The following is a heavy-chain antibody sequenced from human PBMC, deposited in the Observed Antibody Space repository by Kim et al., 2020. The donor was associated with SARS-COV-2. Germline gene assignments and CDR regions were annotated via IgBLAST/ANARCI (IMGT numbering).Heavy chain of an antibody. Sequence: GGSLRLSCAASGFTFSSYGMHWVRQAPGKGLEWVAVISYDGSNKYYADSVKGRFTISRDNSKNTLYLQMNSLRAEDTAVYYCAKDGGFHSFDYWGQGTLVTVSS. CDR3: AKDGGFHSFDY. CDR1: GFTFSSYG. V-gene: IGHV3-30*18. J-gene: IGHJ4*02. D-gene: IGHD2-15*01. CDR2: ISYDGSNK.